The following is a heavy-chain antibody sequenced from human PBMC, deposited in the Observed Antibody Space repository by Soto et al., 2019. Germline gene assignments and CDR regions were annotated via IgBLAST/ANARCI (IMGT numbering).Heavy chain of an antibody. Sequence: QVQLVQSGAEVKKPGSSVKVSCEASGGTFSGHAISWVRQAPGQGPEWMGGLIPLFGTTQHAQNFQDRLTITADKSTSTVYMELTSLRFEDTAIYYCARGTNWGYRFDSWGQGTLVTVSS. CDR3: ARGTNWGYRFDS. J-gene: IGHJ4*02. D-gene: IGHD7-27*01. CDR2: LIPLFGTT. V-gene: IGHV1-69*06. CDR1: GGTFSGHA.